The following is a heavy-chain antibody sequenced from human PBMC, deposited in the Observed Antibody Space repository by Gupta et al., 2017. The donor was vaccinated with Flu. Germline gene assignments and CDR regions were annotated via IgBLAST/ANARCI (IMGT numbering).Heavy chain of an antibody. CDR2: ISWNSGSI. J-gene: IGHJ4*02. CDR3: AKDERCSSTSCYSFGY. Sequence: EVQLVESGGGLVQPGRSLRLSCAASGFTFDDYAMHWVRQAPGKGLEWVSGISWNSGSIGYADSVKGRFTISRDNAKNSLYLQMNSLRAEDTALYYCAKDERCSSTSCYSFGYWGQGTLVTVSS. V-gene: IGHV3-9*01. D-gene: IGHD2-2*01. CDR1: GFTFDDYA.